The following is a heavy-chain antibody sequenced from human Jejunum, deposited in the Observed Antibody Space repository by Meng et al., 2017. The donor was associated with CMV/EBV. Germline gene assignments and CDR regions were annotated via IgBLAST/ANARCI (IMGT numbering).Heavy chain of an antibody. CDR1: GFSGRTFY. CDR2: IYTDGDT. Sequence: EGQRVGARGGLIRPGGSLRLSWAASGFSGRTFYMTWVRQAPGKGLEWVSVIYTDGDTYYADSVKGRFTISRDISNNMLFLQMNRLRAEDTAVYYCVRNGAGDHWGQGTLVTVSS. J-gene: IGHJ4*02. V-gene: IGHV3-53*01. CDR3: VRNGAGDH. D-gene: IGHD4-17*01.